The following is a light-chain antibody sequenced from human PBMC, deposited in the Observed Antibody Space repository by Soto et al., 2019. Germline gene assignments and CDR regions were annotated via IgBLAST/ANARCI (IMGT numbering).Light chain of an antibody. V-gene: IGLV2-14*01. J-gene: IGLJ1*01. Sequence: QSALTQPASVSGSPGQSIAISCTGTSSYVGGYDYVSWYQQHPDKAPKLMIYEVTKRPSGVSNRFSGSKSGNTASLTISGLQPEDEADYYCSSQTSGSTRVFGSGTKVTVL. CDR1: SSYVGGYDY. CDR2: EVT. CDR3: SSQTSGSTRV.